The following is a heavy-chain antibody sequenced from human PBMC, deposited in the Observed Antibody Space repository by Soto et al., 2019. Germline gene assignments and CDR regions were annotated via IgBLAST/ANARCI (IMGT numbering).Heavy chain of an antibody. D-gene: IGHD3-10*01. CDR1: GFTFSYYG. J-gene: IGHJ4*02. CDR2: ISNDGKNE. Sequence: QVQLVESGGGVVQPGRSLRLSCAASGFTFSYYGMHWVRQAPGKGLEWVAVISNDGKNEYNADSVRGRFAISRDNSKNTLYLQMYSLRAEDTAVYYCAKDSGRGSADYYFDYWGQGTLVTVSS. V-gene: IGHV3-30*18. CDR3: AKDSGRGSADYYFDY.